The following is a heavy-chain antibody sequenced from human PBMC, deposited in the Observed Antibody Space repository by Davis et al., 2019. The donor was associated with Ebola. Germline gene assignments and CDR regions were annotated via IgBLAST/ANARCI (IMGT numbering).Heavy chain of an antibody. CDR1: GYTFTGYY. J-gene: IGHJ3*02. D-gene: IGHD1-26*01. CDR2: INPNSGGT. CDR3: ARDIGHSGNYNGALDI. Sequence: ASVKVSCKASGYTFTGYYMHWVRQAPGQGLEWMGWINPNSGGTNYAQKFQGRVTISADRSTSTANMELSSLRSEDTAVYYCARDIGHSGNYNGALDIWGQGTMVTVSS. V-gene: IGHV1-2*02.